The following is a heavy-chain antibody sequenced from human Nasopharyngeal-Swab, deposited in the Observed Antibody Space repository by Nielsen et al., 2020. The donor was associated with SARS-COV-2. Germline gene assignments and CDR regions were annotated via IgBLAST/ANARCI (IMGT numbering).Heavy chain of an antibody. V-gene: IGHV4-30-2*01. CDR3: ARATYYYDSSGVTEGPVLAFDY. D-gene: IGHD3-22*01. J-gene: IGHJ4*02. CDR2: IYHSGST. Sequence: WIRQPPGKGLEWIGYIYHSGSTYCNPSLKSRVTISVDRSKNQFSLKLSSVTAADTAVYYCARATYYYDSSGVTEGPVLAFDYWGQGTLVTVSS.